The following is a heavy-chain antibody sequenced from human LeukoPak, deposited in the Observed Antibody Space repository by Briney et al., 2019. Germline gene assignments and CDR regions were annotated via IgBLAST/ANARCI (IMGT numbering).Heavy chain of an antibody. CDR1: GYTFTRYD. CDR2: MNPNSGNT. CDR3: ATPRWLQLRRFYYYYYGMDV. V-gene: IGHV1-8*01. J-gene: IGHJ6*02. D-gene: IGHD5-24*01. Sequence: ASVKVSCKASGYTFTRYDINWVRQATGQGPEWMGWMNPNSGNTGYAQKFQGRVTMTRITYISTAYMELSSLRSEDTAVYYCATPRWLQLRRFYYYYYGMDVWGQGTTVTVSS.